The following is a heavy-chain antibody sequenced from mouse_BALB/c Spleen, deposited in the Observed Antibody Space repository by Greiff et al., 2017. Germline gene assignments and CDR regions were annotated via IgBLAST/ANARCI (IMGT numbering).Heavy chain of an antibody. CDR1: GFTFSDYY. V-gene: IGHV5-4*02. CDR3: ARRGGYSPFAY. Sequence: EVQRVESGGGLVKPGGSLKLSCAASGFTFSDYYMYWVRQTPEKRLEWVATISDGGSYTYYPDSVKGRFTISRDNAKNNLYLQMSSLKSEDTAMYYCARRGGYSPFAYWGQGTLVTVSA. CDR2: ISDGGSYT. J-gene: IGHJ3*01. D-gene: IGHD2-3*01.